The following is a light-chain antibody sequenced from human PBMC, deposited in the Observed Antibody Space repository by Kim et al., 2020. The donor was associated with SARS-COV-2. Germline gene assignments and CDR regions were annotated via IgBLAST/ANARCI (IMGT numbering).Light chain of an antibody. CDR2: GAS. Sequence: VSTGERATLSWRASQSVSSNLGWYQQKPGQAPRLLIYGASTRATGIPARFSGSGSGTEFTLTISSLQSEDFAVYYCQQYNNWPLTFGQGTKVDIK. J-gene: IGKJ1*01. V-gene: IGKV3-15*01. CDR1: QSVSSN. CDR3: QQYNNWPLT.